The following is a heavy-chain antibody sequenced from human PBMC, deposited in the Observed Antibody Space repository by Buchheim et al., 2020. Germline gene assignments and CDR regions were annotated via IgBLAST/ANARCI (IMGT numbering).Heavy chain of an antibody. J-gene: IGHJ4*02. D-gene: IGHD1-20*01. CDR2: ISSSSSYI. CDR1: GFTFSSYS. CDR3: AKNSVHGNWPEY. Sequence: EVQLVESGGGLVKPGGSLRLSCAASGFTFSSYSMNWVRQARGKGLEWVSSISSSSSYIYYADSVKGRFTISRENSKNTLYLQMNSRRAEDTAVYYCAKNSVHGNWPEYWGQGTL. V-gene: IGHV3-21*04.